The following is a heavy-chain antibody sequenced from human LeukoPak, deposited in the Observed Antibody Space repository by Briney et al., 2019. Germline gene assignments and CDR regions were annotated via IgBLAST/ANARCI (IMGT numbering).Heavy chain of an antibody. CDR3: ARDRGALDY. Sequence: GGSLRLSCAASGFTFSSYAMSWVRQAPGKGLEWVSGISGSGGSTYYADSVKGRFTISRDNAKNTVYLQMNSLRAEDTAVYYCARDRGALDYWGQGTLVTVSS. CDR2: ISGSGGST. V-gene: IGHV3-23*01. J-gene: IGHJ4*02. CDR1: GFTFSSYA.